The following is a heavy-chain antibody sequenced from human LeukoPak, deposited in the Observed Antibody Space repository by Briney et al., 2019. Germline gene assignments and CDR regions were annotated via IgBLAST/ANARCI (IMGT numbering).Heavy chain of an antibody. CDR3: ARHRIAVAGYLSDY. CDR1: GYTFTSYY. CDR2: ISGYNGNT. V-gene: IGHV1-18*04. J-gene: IGHJ4*02. D-gene: IGHD6-19*01. Sequence: GASVKVSCKASGYTFTSYYMHWVRQAPGQGLEWMGWISGYNGNTNYAQKLQGRVTMTTDTSTSTVYMELRSLRADDTAVYYCARHRIAVAGYLSDYWGQGTLVTVSS.